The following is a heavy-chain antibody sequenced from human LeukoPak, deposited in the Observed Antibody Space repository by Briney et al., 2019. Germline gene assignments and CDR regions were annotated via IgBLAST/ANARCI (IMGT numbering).Heavy chain of an antibody. J-gene: IGHJ6*02. CDR1: GGSISSYY. CDR2: IYYSGST. D-gene: IGHD1-26*01. CDR3: ARGWEESTYYYYYGMDV. V-gene: IGHV4-59*01. Sequence: SETLSLTCTVSGGSISSYYWSWFRQPPGKGLEWIGFIYYSGSTNYNPSLKSRVTISLDTSKNQFSLKLSSVTAADTAVYYCARGWEESTYYYYYGMDVWGQGTTVTVSS.